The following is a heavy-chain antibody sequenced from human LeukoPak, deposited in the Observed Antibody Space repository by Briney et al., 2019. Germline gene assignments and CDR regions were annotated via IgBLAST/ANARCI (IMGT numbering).Heavy chain of an antibody. CDR2: IRSKDYGGTT. Sequence: GGSLRLSCAVSGFDFSTYWMNWVRQAPGKGLEWVGFIRSKDYGGTTEYAASVKGGFTISRDDSKSSAYLEMNSLETEDTAIYYCTRRRGNSGTYVDYWGQGTLVTVSS. V-gene: IGHV3-49*04. CDR3: TRRRGNSGTYVDY. CDR1: GFDFSTYW. D-gene: IGHD6-19*01. J-gene: IGHJ4*02.